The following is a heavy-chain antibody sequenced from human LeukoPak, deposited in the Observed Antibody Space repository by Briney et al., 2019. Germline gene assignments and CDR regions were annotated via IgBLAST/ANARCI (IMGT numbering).Heavy chain of an antibody. Sequence: PGGSLRLSCAASGFNFPSYAMNWVRQAPGKGLEWVSTFRGNGGYTSYASSVKGRFTISRDDSRDTLFLQMNSLTPEDTAVYYCVKGLDYSSSQMDSWGQGTLVTVSS. D-gene: IGHD6-6*01. J-gene: IGHJ4*02. V-gene: IGHV3-23*01. CDR1: GFNFPSYA. CDR2: FRGNGGYT. CDR3: VKGLDYSSSQMDS.